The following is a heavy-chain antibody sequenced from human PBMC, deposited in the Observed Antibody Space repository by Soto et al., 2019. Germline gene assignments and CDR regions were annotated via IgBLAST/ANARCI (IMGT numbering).Heavy chain of an antibody. V-gene: IGHV1-46*01. J-gene: IGHJ6*02. CDR3: ARDRRTHGMDV. Sequence: QVQLVQSGAEVKKPGASVKVSCKASGYTFTSYYMHWVRQVPGQGLEWMGIINPSGGSTSYAQKFQGRVTMTRDTSTSTVYMELSSLRSEDTAVYYCARDRRTHGMDVWGQGTTVTVSS. CDR2: INPSGGST. CDR1: GYTFTSYY.